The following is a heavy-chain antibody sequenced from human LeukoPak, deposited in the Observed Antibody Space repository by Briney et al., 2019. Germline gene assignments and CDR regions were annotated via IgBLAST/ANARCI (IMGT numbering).Heavy chain of an antibody. V-gene: IGHV4-59*08. D-gene: IGHD3-22*01. J-gene: IGHJ4*02. Sequence: SETLSLTCTVSGGSITSYYWSWIRQPPGKGLEWIGYIYYSGSTNCNPSLKSRVTISVDTSKNQFSLKLSSVTAADTAVYYCAKTDYSDSSGYYDYWGQGTLVTVSS. CDR2: IYYSGST. CDR3: AKTDYSDSSGYYDY. CDR1: GGSITSYY.